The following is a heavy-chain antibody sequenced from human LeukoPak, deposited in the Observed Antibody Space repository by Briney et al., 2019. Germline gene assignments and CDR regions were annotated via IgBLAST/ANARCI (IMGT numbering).Heavy chain of an antibody. CDR1: GFTFGSYA. V-gene: IGHV3-30*04. Sequence: GGSLRLSCAASGFTFGSYAMHWVRQAPGKGLEWVAVISYDGSNKYYADSVKGRFTISRDNSKNTLYLQMNSLRAEDTAVYYCARGNVDYWGQGTLVTASS. CDR3: ARGNVDY. J-gene: IGHJ4*02. CDR2: ISYDGSNK.